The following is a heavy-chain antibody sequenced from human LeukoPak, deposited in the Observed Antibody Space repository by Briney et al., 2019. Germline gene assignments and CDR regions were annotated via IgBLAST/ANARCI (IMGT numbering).Heavy chain of an antibody. V-gene: IGHV4-39*07. Sequence: SETLSLTCTVFGGSISGEHFYWGWIRQPPGKGLEWIGSMYYSGSTYYNSSLKSRVTISVDTSKNQFSLSLTSVTAADTAVYYCARGRGSSGWYRGNNWFDPWGQGTLVTVSS. CDR3: ARGRGSSGWYRGNNWFDP. CDR2: MYYSGST. J-gene: IGHJ5*02. CDR1: GGSISGEHFY. D-gene: IGHD6-19*01.